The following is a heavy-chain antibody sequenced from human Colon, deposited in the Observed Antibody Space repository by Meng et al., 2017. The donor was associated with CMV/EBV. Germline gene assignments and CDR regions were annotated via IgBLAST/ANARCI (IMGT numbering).Heavy chain of an antibody. Sequence: LSRPCAVSGGPITSSHNWWNWVRQPPGKGLEWIGEVHHSGTTNYNPSLESRVTISVDKTKNQFSLKLTSVTAADAAVYYCADPPSGYWGQGTLVTVSS. J-gene: IGHJ4*02. CDR2: VHHSGTT. V-gene: IGHV4-4*02. CDR1: GGPITSSHNW. CDR3: ADPPSGY.